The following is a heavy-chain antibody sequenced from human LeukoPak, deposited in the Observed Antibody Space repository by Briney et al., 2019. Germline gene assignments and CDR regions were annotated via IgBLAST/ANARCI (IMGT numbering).Heavy chain of an antibody. CDR1: GYSISSGYY. J-gene: IGHJ5*02. CDR2: INHSGST. V-gene: IGHV4-34*01. CDR3: ARAFHYRLGSTSSPSIGWFDP. D-gene: IGHD2-2*01. Sequence: SETLSLTCAVSGYSISSGYYWSWIRQPPGKGLEWIGEINHSGSTNYNPSLKSRVTISVDTSKNQFSLKLSSVTAADTAVYYCARAFHYRLGSTSSPSIGWFDPWGQGTLVTVSS.